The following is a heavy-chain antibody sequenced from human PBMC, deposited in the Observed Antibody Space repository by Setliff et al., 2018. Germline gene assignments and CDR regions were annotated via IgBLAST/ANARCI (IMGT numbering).Heavy chain of an antibody. J-gene: IGHJ6*03. CDR3: ARGEGSGWDYYYYMDV. CDR2: MNPNSGNT. D-gene: IGHD6-19*01. V-gene: IGHV1-8*02. Sequence: GASVKVSCKASGYTFTSYDINWVRQATGQGLEWMGWMNPNSGNTGYAQKFQGRVTMTRNTSISTAYMELSSLRSEGTAVYYCARGEGSGWDYYYYMDVWGKGTTVTVSS. CDR1: GYTFTSYD.